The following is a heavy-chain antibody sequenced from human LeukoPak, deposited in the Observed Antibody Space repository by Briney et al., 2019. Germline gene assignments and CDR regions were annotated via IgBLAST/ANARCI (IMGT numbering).Heavy chain of an antibody. J-gene: IGHJ4*02. CDR2: IKQDGTDK. D-gene: IGHD2-15*01. Sequence: GGSLRLSCAASGFPFSGYWMSWVRQAPGKGLEWVANIKQDGTDKYYVDSVKGRFTISRDNAKNSVYLEMNRLRAEDTAVYYCARVLNSGGYAYPGSLDYWGQGTLVTVSS. V-gene: IGHV3-7*01. CDR1: GFPFSGYW. CDR3: ARVLNSGGYAYPGSLDY.